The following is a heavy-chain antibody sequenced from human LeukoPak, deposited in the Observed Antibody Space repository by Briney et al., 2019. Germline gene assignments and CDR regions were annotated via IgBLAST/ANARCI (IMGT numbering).Heavy chain of an antibody. V-gene: IGHV3-23*01. J-gene: IGHJ4*02. CDR2: ISGSGGST. Sequence: PGGSLRLSCAASGFTFSSYAMSWVRQAPGKGLGWVSAISGSGGSTYYADSVKGRFTISRDNSKNTLYLQMNSLRAEDTAVYYCAKDTQWLVLLGPSDYWGQGTLVTVSS. CDR3: AKDTQWLVLLGPSDY. CDR1: GFTFSSYA. D-gene: IGHD6-19*01.